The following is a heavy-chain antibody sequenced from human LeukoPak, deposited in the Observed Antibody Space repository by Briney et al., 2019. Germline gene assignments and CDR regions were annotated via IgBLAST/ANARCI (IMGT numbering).Heavy chain of an antibody. J-gene: IGHJ4*02. D-gene: IGHD2-15*01. CDR2: ISAYNGNT. Sequence: ASVKVSCKASGYTFISYGISWVRQAPGQGLEWMGWISAYNGNTNYAQKVQGRVTMTTDTSTSTAYMEMRSLRSDDTAVYYCARGKLSGYCSGGSCYQGNFDYWGQGTLVTVSS. V-gene: IGHV1-18*04. CDR3: ARGKLSGYCSGGSCYQGNFDY. CDR1: GYTFISYG.